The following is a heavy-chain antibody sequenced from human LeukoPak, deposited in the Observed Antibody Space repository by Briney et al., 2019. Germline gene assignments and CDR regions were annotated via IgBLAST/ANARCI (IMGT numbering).Heavy chain of an antibody. D-gene: IGHD3-10*01. Sequence: GGSLRLSCAASGFTFSSCAMSWVRQAPGKGLEWVSAISGSAGSIYYADSVKGRFTVSRDNAKNSLYLQMNSLRAEDTAVYFCARDPGVWGVYYNYFDPWGQGTLVTVSS. CDR2: ISGSAGSI. J-gene: IGHJ5*02. CDR1: GFTFSSCA. V-gene: IGHV3-23*01. CDR3: ARDPGVWGVYYNYFDP.